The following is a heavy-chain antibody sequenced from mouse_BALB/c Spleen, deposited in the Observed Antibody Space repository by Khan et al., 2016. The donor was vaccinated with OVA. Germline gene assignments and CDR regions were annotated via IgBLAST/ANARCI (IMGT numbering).Heavy chain of an antibody. CDR2: VNTYYGDA. Sequence: QMQLKESGAELVRPGVSVKISCKGSGYTFTDFTMHWVKQSHAKSLEWIGVVNTYYGDATYNQKFKGKATMTVDKSSTTAYMELARLTSEDSAIYYCARGGGDRFAYWGQGTLVTVSA. CDR3: ARGGGDRFAY. V-gene: IGHV1S137*01. J-gene: IGHJ3*01. CDR1: GYTFTDFT.